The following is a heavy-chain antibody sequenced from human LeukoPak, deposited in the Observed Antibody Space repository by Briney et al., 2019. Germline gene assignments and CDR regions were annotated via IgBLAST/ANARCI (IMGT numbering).Heavy chain of an antibody. J-gene: IGHJ3*02. D-gene: IGHD6-6*01. CDR1: GGSISSYY. CDR2: IYYSGST. V-gene: IGHV4-59*08. Sequence: PSETLSLTCTVSGGSISSYYWSWIRQPPGKGLEWIGYIYYSGSTNYNPSLKSRVAISVDTSKNQFSLKLSSVTAADTAFYYCAREYSSSSGRRAFDIWGQGTMVTVSS. CDR3: AREYSSSSGRRAFDI.